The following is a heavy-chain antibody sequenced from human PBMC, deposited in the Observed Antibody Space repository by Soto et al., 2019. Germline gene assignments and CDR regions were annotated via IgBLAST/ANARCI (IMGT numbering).Heavy chain of an antibody. D-gene: IGHD2-2*02. CDR3: ARGLRCSSTSCYTWVNWFDP. V-gene: IGHV1-69*06. Sequence: SVKVSCKASGGTFSSYAISWVRQAPGQGLEWMGGIIPIFGTANYAQKFQGRVTITADKSTSTAYMELSSLRSEDTAVYYCARGLRCSSTSCYTWVNWFDPWGQGTLVTVSS. CDR1: GGTFSSYA. CDR2: IIPIFGTA. J-gene: IGHJ5*02.